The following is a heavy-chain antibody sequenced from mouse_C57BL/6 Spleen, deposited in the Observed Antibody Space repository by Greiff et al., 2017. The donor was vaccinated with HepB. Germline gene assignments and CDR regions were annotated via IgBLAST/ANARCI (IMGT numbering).Heavy chain of an antibody. J-gene: IGHJ2*01. CDR1: GYTFTSYW. V-gene: IGHV1-7*01. Sequence: VQLQQSGAELAKPGASVKLSCKASGYTFTSYWMHWVKQRPGQGLEWIGYINPSSGYTKYNQKFKDKATLTADKSSSTAYMQLSSLTYEDSAVYYCARSVTTVVAPIDYWGQGTTLTVSS. D-gene: IGHD1-1*01. CDR3: ARSVTTVVAPIDY. CDR2: INPSSGYT.